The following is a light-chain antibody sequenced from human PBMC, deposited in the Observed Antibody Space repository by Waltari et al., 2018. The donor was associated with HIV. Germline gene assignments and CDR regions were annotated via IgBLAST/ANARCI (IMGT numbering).Light chain of an antibody. CDR3: QSYDSSLRV. Sequence: QSVLTQPPSVSGAPGQRVTISCPGRSSNIGAGYDVHWYQQLPGTAPKLLIYDNINRPSGVPDRFSGSKSGTSASLAITGLQAEDEADYYCQSYDSSLRVFGGGTKLTVL. CDR1: SSNIGAGYD. J-gene: IGLJ3*02. V-gene: IGLV1-40*01. CDR2: DNI.